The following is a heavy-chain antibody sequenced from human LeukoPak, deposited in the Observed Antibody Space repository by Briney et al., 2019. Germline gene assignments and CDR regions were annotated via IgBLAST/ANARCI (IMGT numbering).Heavy chain of an antibody. CDR2: SYYSGST. V-gene: IGHV4-30-4*01. Sequence: SEILSLICTVSCGSISSGVYYWSWIRQPPGKGLEWIGYSYYSGSTYYNPSLKSRVTISVDTSKTQFSLKLSSVTAADTAVYYCARSRAEYGDYNWYFDLWGRGTLVTVSS. CDR3: ARSRAEYGDYNWYFDL. CDR1: CGSISSGVYY. J-gene: IGHJ2*01. D-gene: IGHD4-17*01.